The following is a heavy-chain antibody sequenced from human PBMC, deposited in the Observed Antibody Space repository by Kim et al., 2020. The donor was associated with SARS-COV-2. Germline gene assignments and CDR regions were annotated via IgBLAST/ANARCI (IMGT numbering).Heavy chain of an antibody. J-gene: IGHJ4*02. D-gene: IGHD3-16*01. Sequence: SETLSLTCAVSGGSISSGGYSWSWIRQPPGKGLEWIGYIYHSGSTYYNPSLKSRVTISVDRSKNQFSLKLSSVTAADTAVYYCRGEKRVDYWGQGTLVTVSS. CDR3: RGEKRVDY. V-gene: IGHV4-30-2*01. CDR2: IYHSGST. CDR1: GGSISSGGYS.